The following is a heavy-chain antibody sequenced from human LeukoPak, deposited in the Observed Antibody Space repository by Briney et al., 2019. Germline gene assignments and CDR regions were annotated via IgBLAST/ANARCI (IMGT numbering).Heavy chain of an antibody. CDR3: ARGGGSVYYYYYYMDV. CDR2: INPNSGGT. D-gene: IGHD3-16*01. V-gene: IGHV1-2*02. Sequence: ASVTVSCKASGYTFTSYGISWVRQAPGQGLEWMGWINPNSGGTNYAQKFQGRVTMTRDTAISTAYMELSRLRSDDTAVYYCARGGGSVYYYYYYMDVWGKGTTVTVSS. J-gene: IGHJ6*03. CDR1: GYTFTSYG.